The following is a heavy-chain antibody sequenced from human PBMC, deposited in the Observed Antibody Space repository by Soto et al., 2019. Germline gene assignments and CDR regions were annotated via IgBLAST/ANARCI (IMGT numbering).Heavy chain of an antibody. CDR1: GYTFTRHG. CDR2: INTDNGHT. J-gene: IGHJ5*02. V-gene: IGHV1-3*04. D-gene: IGHD6-13*01. Sequence: ASVKVSCKGSGYTFTRHGMHWVRQAPGQGLEWMGWINTDNGHTVYTEKFQGRVTITRDTSANTAYMELSSLRSEDTAVYYCARGYSGSWYSDWFDPWGQGTQVT. CDR3: ARGYSGSWYSDWFDP.